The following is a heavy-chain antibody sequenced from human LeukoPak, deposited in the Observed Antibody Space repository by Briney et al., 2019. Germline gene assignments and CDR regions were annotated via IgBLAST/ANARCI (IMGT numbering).Heavy chain of an antibody. J-gene: IGHJ4*02. CDR2: IKQDGSEK. CDR1: GFTFSSYW. V-gene: IGHV3-7*01. Sequence: GGSLRLSCAAPGFTFSSYWMSWVRQAPGKGLEWVANIKQDGSEKYYVDSVKGRFTISRDNAKNSLYLQMNSLRAEDTAVYYCVRDDDRPDNGLDYWGQGTLVTVSS. D-gene: IGHD3-22*01. CDR3: VRDDDRPDNGLDY.